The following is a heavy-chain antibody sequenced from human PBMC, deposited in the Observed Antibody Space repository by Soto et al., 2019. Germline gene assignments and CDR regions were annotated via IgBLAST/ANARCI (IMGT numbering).Heavy chain of an antibody. CDR2: IWYDGSEK. CDR3: STDMGTTGDGLLTGYFDL. CDR1: GFIFSRSG. V-gene: IGHV3-33*01. Sequence: QMQLVESGGGVVQPGRSLRLSCAASGFIFSRSGMHWVRQAPGQRLEWLSIIWYDGSEKYYADSVKGRFTNSRDNSKNRVDVEMNRLRPEDTAIYYCSTDMGTTGDGLLTGYFDLWGRGTLVTVSS. J-gene: IGHJ2*01. D-gene: IGHD7-27*01.